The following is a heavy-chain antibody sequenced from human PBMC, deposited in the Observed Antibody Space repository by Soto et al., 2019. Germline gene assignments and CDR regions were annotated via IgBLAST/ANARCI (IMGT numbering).Heavy chain of an antibody. V-gene: IGHV4-31*03. J-gene: IGHJ5*02. CDR1: GGSISRGGYY. CDR3: ARSVFP. CDR2: IYYSGST. Sequence: QVQLQESGPGLVKPSQTLSLTCTVSGGSISRGGYYWTWIRQHPGKGLEWIGYIYYSGSTYYNPALKSRLTISLDTSKNQFSLKLSSVTAANTAVYYCARSVFPWGQGTLVTVSS.